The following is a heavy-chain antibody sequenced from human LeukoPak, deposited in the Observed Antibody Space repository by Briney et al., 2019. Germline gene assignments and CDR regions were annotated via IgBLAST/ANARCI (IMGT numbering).Heavy chain of an antibody. J-gene: IGHJ4*02. CDR1: GFTFSDYY. Sequence: PGGSLRLSCAASGFTFSDYYMNWVRQAPGKGLEWISYITTSGSAIHYADSVKGRFTISRDNAKNTLYLQMNSLRAEDTAVYYCAREVLYGSGTYYSSYWGQGALVTVSS. D-gene: IGHD3-10*01. CDR3: AREVLYGSGTYYSSY. CDR2: ITTSGSAI. V-gene: IGHV3-11*04.